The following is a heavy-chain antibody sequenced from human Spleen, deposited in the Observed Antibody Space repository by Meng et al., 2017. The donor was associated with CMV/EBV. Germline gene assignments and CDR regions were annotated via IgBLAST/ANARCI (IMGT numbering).Heavy chain of an antibody. V-gene: IGHV4-34*01. CDR2: INHSGST. CDR1: GGYFSGYY. D-gene: IGHD2-2*02. J-gene: IGHJ5*02. Sequence: SETLSLTCAVYGGYFSGYYWSWIRQPPGKGLEWIGEINHSGSTNYNPSLKSRVTISVDPSKNQFSLKLSSVTAADTAVYYCSRGVVPAAIRRANWFDPWGQGTLVTVSS. CDR3: SRGVVPAAIRRANWFDP.